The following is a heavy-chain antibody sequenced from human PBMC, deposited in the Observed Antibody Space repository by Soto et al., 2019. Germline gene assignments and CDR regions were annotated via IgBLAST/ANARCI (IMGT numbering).Heavy chain of an antibody. CDR3: ARDGSSRPTEY. J-gene: IGHJ4*02. CDR1: GFTFSSYA. D-gene: IGHD3-10*01. Sequence: PGGSLRLSCAASGFTFSSYAMHWVRQAPGKGLEWVAVISYDGSNKYYADSVKGRFTISRDNSKNTVYLQMNSLRAEDTAVYYCARDGSSRPTEYWGQGTLVTVSS. CDR2: ISYDGSNK. V-gene: IGHV3-30*14.